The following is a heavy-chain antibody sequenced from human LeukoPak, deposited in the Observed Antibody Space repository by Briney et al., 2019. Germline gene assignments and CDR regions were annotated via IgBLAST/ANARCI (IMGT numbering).Heavy chain of an antibody. D-gene: IGHD5-18*01. Sequence: GGSLRLSCAASGFTFSSYAMHWVRQAPGKGLEWVAVISYDGSNKYYADSVKGRFTISRDNSKNTLYLQMNSLRAEDTAVYYCARGSGALRYSYGDYWGQGTLVTVSS. J-gene: IGHJ4*02. CDR1: GFTFSSYA. V-gene: IGHV3-30-3*01. CDR2: ISYDGSNK. CDR3: ARGSGALRYSYGDY.